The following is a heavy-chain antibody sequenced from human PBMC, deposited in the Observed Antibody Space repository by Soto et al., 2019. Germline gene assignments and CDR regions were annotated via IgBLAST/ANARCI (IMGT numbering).Heavy chain of an antibody. D-gene: IGHD3-10*01. J-gene: IGHJ5*02. Sequence: GGSLRLSCAGSGFTFSNSPFHWVRQAPGKGLEWVAVISFDGANKYYADSVKGRFALSRDNSKNTVFLQMNSLRRDDTALYYCVKNSGWFNTWGQGALVTVSS. CDR3: VKNSGWFNT. V-gene: IGHV3-30-3*02. CDR2: ISFDGANK. CDR1: GFTFSNSP.